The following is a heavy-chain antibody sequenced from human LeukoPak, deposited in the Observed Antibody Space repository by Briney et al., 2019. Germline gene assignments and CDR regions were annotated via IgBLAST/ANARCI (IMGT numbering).Heavy chain of an antibody. J-gene: IGHJ4*02. CDR2: IKQDGSEK. Sequence: GGSLRPSCAASGFTFSSYWMSWVRQAPGKGLEWVANIKQDGSEKYYVDSVKGRFTISRDNAKNSLYLQMNSLRAEDTAVYYCAREDTYYYDSSGYYDYWGQGTLVTVSS. D-gene: IGHD3-22*01. V-gene: IGHV3-7*01. CDR1: GFTFSSYW. CDR3: AREDTYYYDSSGYYDY.